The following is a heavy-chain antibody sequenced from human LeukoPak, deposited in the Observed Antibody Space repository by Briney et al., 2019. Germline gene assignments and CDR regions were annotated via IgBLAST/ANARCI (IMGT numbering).Heavy chain of an antibody. D-gene: IGHD1-1*01. Sequence: SETLSLTCSVSGCSISTYYWSWIRQPPGKGLEWVAYIHYSGSTSYNPSLKSRITISVDTSKNPLSLILNSVTAADTAVYYCAREYSAFEIWGQGTMVTVSS. CDR1: GCSISTYY. CDR3: AREYSAFEI. CDR2: IHYSGST. J-gene: IGHJ3*02. V-gene: IGHV4-59*01.